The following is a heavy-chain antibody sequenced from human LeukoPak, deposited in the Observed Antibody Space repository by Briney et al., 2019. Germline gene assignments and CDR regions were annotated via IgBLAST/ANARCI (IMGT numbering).Heavy chain of an antibody. CDR1: GGSFSGYY. CDR2: IKHSGST. CDR3: ARQRAVAGYYFDC. Sequence: SETLSLTCAVYGGSFSGYYWSWIRQPPGKGLECIGEIKHSGSTNYSPSRKGRVTISLDTSKNQCSLKLSSVTAADTAVYYCARQRAVAGYYFDCWGQGTLVTVSS. J-gene: IGHJ4*02. V-gene: IGHV4-34*01. D-gene: IGHD6-19*01.